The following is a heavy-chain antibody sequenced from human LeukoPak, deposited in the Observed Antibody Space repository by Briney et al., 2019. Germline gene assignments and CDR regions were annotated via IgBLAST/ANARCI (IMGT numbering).Heavy chain of an antibody. CDR1: GFTFSSYS. Sequence: GGSLRLSCAASGFTFSSYSMNWVRQAPGKGLEWVSSISSSSSYIYYADSVKGRFTISRDNAKNSLHLQMNSLRAEDTAVYYCARDTSSGWINWFDPWGQGTLVTVSS. CDR2: ISSSSSYI. CDR3: ARDTSSGWINWFDP. J-gene: IGHJ5*02. D-gene: IGHD6-19*01. V-gene: IGHV3-21*01.